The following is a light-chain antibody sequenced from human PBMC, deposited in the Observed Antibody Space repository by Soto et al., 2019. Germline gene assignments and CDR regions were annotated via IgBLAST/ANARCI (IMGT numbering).Light chain of an antibody. V-gene: IGLV2-14*03. CDR2: DVS. CDR1: SSDVGGYNY. J-gene: IGLJ1*01. Sequence: QSALTQPASVSGPPGQSITISCTGTSSDVGGYNYVSWYQHHPGKAPKLMIYDVSNRPSGVSNRFSGSKSGNTASLIISGLQAEDEADYYCSSYTSSSTLSTYVFGTGTKV. CDR3: SSYTSSSTLSTYV.